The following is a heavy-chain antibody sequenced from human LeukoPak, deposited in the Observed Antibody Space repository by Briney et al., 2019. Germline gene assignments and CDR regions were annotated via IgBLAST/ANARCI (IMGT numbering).Heavy chain of an antibody. CDR2: ISSTSNTI. CDR1: GFTFSSYS. D-gene: IGHD1-26*01. Sequence: PGGSLRLSCAASGFTFSSYSMNWVRQAPGKGLEWVSYISSTSNTIYYADCVKGRFTISRDNAKNSVYLQMNSLRDEDTAVYYCARRYSGNYWDYWGQGTLVTVSS. J-gene: IGHJ4*02. V-gene: IGHV3-48*02. CDR3: ARRYSGNYWDY.